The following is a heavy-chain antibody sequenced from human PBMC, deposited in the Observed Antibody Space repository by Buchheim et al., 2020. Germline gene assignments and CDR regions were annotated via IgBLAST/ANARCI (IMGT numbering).Heavy chain of an antibody. Sequence: QVQLQQWGAGLLKPSETLSLTCAVCGGSFSGYYWSWIRQPPGKGLEWIGEINHSGSTNYNPSLKSRVTISVDTYKNQLSLKLSSGTAADTAVYYCARGLGYYDYVWGSNYGMDVWGQGTT. CDR3: ARGLGYYDYVWGSNYGMDV. CDR2: INHSGST. CDR1: GGSFSGYY. J-gene: IGHJ6*02. D-gene: IGHD3-16*01. V-gene: IGHV4-34*01.